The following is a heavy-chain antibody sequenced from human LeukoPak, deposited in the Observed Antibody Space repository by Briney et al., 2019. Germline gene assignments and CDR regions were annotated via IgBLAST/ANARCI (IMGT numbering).Heavy chain of an antibody. D-gene: IGHD6-19*01. V-gene: IGHV3-30*18. J-gene: IGHJ4*02. CDR3: AKDPRYSSGQGYY. CDR1: GFTFSNYG. CDR2: ISYDGSNK. Sequence: GRSLRLSCAASGFTFSNYGMHWVRQAPGKGLEGVAVISYDGSNKYYAESVKGRFTISRDNSKNTLYLQMNSLRAEDTAVYCCAKDPRYSSGQGYYWGQGTLVTVSS.